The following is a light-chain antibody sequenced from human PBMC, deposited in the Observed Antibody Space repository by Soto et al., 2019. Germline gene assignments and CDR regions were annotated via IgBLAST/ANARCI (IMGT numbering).Light chain of an antibody. J-gene: IGLJ1*01. CDR1: SSDVGYSNY. Sequence: QSALTQPASVSGSPGQSITISCTGTSSDVGYSNYVSWYQQLPGKAPKLMIYDVSDRPSGVSNRFSGSKSGSTASLTISGLQAEEEADYYCSSYTSSSLYVFGPGTKVTVL. CDR3: SSYTSSSLYV. V-gene: IGLV2-14*01. CDR2: DVS.